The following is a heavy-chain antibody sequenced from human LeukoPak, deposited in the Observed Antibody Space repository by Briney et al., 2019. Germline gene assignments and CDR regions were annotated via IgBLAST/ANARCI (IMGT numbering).Heavy chain of an antibody. CDR1: GVSISGYY. D-gene: IGHD3-10*01. J-gene: IGHJ2*01. Sequence: PSKTLSLTCTVSGVSISGYYWSWIRQPPGKGLEWIGYIYYSGSSNYNPSLKSRVTISVDTSKNRFALNLTSVTAADTAEYYCARDSPMVRGLIGYFDLWGRGTLVTVSS. V-gene: IGHV4-59*01. CDR2: IYYSGSS. CDR3: ARDSPMVRGLIGYFDL.